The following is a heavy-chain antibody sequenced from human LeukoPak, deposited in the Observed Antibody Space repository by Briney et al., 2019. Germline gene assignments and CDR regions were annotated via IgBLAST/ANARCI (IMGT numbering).Heavy chain of an antibody. CDR2: IKSDGSMT. CDR3: SSQVVGAAFDP. V-gene: IGHV3-74*01. CDR1: GFTFSGYW. Sequence: GGSLRLSCVAYGFTFSGYWMQWVRQPPGKGLVWVSRIKSDGSMTNYADSVKGRFTISRDNAKNTLYLQMNSLRAEDTAVYYCSSQVVGAAFDPWGQGTLVTVSS. D-gene: IGHD2-15*01. J-gene: IGHJ5*02.